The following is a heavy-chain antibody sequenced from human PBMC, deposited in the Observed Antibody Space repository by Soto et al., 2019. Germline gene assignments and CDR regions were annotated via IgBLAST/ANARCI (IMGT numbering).Heavy chain of an antibody. CDR1: GGSFSGYY. Sequence: SETLSLTCAVYGGSFSGYYLSWIRQPPGKGLEWIGYIYYSGSTYYNPSLKSRVTISVDTPKNQFSLKLSSVTAADTAVYYCARDPSSGWFDYWGQGTLVTVSS. CDR2: IYYSGST. CDR3: ARDPSSGWFDY. V-gene: IGHV4-30-4*08. J-gene: IGHJ4*02. D-gene: IGHD6-19*01.